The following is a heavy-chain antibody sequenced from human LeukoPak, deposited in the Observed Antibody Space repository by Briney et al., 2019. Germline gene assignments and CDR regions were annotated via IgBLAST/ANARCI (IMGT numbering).Heavy chain of an antibody. Sequence: PSETLSLTCTVSGGSISSSGYYWAWLRQPPGKGLEWIGSIYYSGSTYYNPSLKSRVTISVDTSKNQFSLNLNSVTAADTAVYYCARRGSSLGYTFDIWGQGTMVSVSS. V-gene: IGHV4-39*07. D-gene: IGHD6-13*01. CDR2: IYYSGST. CDR3: ARRGSSLGYTFDI. J-gene: IGHJ3*02. CDR1: GGSISSSGYY.